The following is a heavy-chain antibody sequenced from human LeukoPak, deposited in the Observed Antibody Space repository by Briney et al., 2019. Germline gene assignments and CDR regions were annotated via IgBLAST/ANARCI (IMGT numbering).Heavy chain of an antibody. CDR2: IWYDGSNK. CDR3: AKDFGYSYGYDY. Sequence: HPGGSLRLSCAASGFTFSSYGMHWVRQAPGKGLEWVAVIWYDGSNKYYADSVKGRFTISRDNSKNTLYLQMNSLRAEDTAVYYCAKDFGYSYGYDYWGQGTLVTVSS. CDR1: GFTFSSYG. J-gene: IGHJ4*02. D-gene: IGHD5-18*01. V-gene: IGHV3-30*02.